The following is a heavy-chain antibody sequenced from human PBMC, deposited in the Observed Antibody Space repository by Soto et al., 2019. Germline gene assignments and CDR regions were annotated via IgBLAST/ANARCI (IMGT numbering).Heavy chain of an antibody. J-gene: IGHJ4*02. CDR1: GGSISSGDYN. V-gene: IGHV4-30-4*01. Sequence: QVQLQESGPGLVKPSQTLSLTCTVSGGSISSGDYNWSWIRQPPGKGLEWIGYIYYSGSTYYNPSLKSRVCISVDTSKNQFSLKLSSVTAADTAVYYCARARGWGYGGMRDYFDYWGQGTLVTVSS. D-gene: IGHD4-17*01. CDR2: IYYSGST. CDR3: ARARGWGYGGMRDYFDY.